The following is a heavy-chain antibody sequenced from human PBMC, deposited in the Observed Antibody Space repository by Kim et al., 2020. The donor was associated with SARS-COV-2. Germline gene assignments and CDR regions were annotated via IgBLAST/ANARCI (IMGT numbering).Heavy chain of an antibody. J-gene: IGHJ5*02. CDR2: IYYSGST. CDR1: GGSISSGGYY. D-gene: IGHD5-12*01. Sequence: SETLSLTCTVSGGSISSGGYYWSWIRQHPGKGLEWIGYIYYSGSTYYNPSLKSRVTISVDTSKNQFSLKLSSVTAADTAVYYCARGYSGYDRGSWNWFDPWGQGTLVTVSS. CDR3: ARGYSGYDRGSWNWFDP. V-gene: IGHV4-31*03.